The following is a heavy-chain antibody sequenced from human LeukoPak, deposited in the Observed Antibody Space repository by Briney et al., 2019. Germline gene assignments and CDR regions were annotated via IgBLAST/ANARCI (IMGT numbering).Heavy chain of an antibody. D-gene: IGHD1-26*01. V-gene: IGHV1-8*01. CDR2: MNPNSGHR. CDR1: GYTFSSYD. CDR3: ARSIVGVRKRNDY. J-gene: IGHJ4*02. Sequence: ASVKVSCKASGYTFSSYDIIWVRQASGQGLVWTGWMNPNSGHRGYAQKCQGRVTMTRSTSISTAYMELTSLTSEDSAVYYCARSIVGVRKRNDYWGQGTLVTVSS.